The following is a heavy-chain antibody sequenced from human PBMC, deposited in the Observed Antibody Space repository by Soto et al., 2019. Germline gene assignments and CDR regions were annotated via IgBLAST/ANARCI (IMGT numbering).Heavy chain of an antibody. Sequence: ASVKVSCKASGGTFSSYAISWVRQAPGQGLEWMGGIIPIFGTANYAQKFQGRVTITADESTSTAYMELSSLRSEDTAVYYCARTYYYDSSGYFEGDFDYWGQGTLVTVSS. D-gene: IGHD3-22*01. J-gene: IGHJ4*02. CDR2: IIPIFGTA. V-gene: IGHV1-69*13. CDR1: GGTFSSYA. CDR3: ARTYYYDSSGYFEGDFDY.